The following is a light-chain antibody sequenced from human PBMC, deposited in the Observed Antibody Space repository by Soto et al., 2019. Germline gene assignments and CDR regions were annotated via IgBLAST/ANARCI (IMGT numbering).Light chain of an antibody. V-gene: IGKV3-15*01. J-gene: IGKJ1*01. CDR2: GAS. Sequence: EIVMTQSPVTLSLSPGDRATLTCRASQSVANNLAWFQQRPGQAPRLLVYGASATATGIPARFSGSGSGTEFTLTISSLQSEDFAVYYCLQYNDWPRTFGQGTNVEIK. CDR1: QSVANN. CDR3: LQYNDWPRT.